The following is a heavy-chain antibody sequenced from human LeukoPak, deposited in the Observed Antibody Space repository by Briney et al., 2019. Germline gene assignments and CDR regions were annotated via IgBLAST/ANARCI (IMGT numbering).Heavy chain of an antibody. CDR2: INHSGST. D-gene: IGHD2-15*01. J-gene: IGHJ6*03. CDR1: GGAFSGYY. CDR3: ARVVRYCSGGSCYPTSYYYYYYYMDV. V-gene: IGHV4-34*01. Sequence: SETLSLTCAVYGGAFSGYYWSWIRQPPGKGLEWIGEINHSGSTNYNPSLKSRVTISVDTSKNQFSLKLSSVTAADTAVYYCARVVRYCSGGSCYPTSYYYYYYYMDVWGKGTTVTVSS.